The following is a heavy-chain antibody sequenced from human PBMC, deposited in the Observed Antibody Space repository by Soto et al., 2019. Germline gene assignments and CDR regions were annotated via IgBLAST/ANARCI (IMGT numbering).Heavy chain of an antibody. Sequence: ASVKVSCKASGYTFNNYPIIWVRQAPGQGLEWMGWFNTYNGDTKYAERFQGRFTMTTDASTSTAYMELRSLTSDDTAVFYCERVVNGMRGGGNWGQQSLLTVAS. CDR2: FNTYNGDT. V-gene: IGHV1-18*01. J-gene: IGHJ4*02. D-gene: IGHD3-10*01. CDR1: GYTFNNYP. CDR3: ERVVNGMRGGGN.